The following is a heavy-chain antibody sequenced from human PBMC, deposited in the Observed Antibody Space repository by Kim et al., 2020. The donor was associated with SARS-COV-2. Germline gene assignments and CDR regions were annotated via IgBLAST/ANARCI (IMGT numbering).Heavy chain of an antibody. Sequence: GGSLRLSCAASGFTFDDYAMHWVRQAPGKGLEWVSLISGDGGSTYYADSVKGRFTISRDNSKNSLYLQMNSLRTEDTALYYCAKDPYSSGWYGWFDPWGQGTLVTVSS. D-gene: IGHD6-19*01. CDR1: GFTFDDYA. CDR2: ISGDGGST. CDR3: AKDPYSSGWYGWFDP. J-gene: IGHJ5*02. V-gene: IGHV3-43*02.